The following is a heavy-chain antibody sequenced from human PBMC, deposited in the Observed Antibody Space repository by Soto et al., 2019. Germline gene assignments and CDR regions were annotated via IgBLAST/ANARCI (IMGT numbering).Heavy chain of an antibody. CDR1: GFTFDLFG. J-gene: IGHJ4*02. CDR2: VSWYGVNS. V-gene: IGHV3-20*04. Sequence: EVQLVQSGGSVVRPGGSLRLSCTASGFTFDLFGMAWVRQPPGKGLEWVSGVSWYGVNSGYGDSVKGRFTISRDNAKNTLYLQMNSLRAEDTAFYFCVRALSGHDHFFDSWGQGALVTVST. CDR3: VRALSGHDHFFDS. D-gene: IGHD5-12*01.